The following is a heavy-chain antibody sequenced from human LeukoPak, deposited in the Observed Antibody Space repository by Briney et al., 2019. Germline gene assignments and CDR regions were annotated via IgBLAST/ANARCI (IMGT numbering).Heavy chain of an antibody. D-gene: IGHD4-23*01. J-gene: IGHJ2*01. Sequence: ASVKVSCKASGYTFTSYGISWVRQAPGQGLEWMGWISAYNGNTNYAQKLQGRVTMTTDTSTSTAYTELRSLRSDDTAVYYCARGPRDYGGHWYFDLWGRGTLVTVSS. CDR3: ARGPRDYGGHWYFDL. V-gene: IGHV1-18*01. CDR1: GYTFTSYG. CDR2: ISAYNGNT.